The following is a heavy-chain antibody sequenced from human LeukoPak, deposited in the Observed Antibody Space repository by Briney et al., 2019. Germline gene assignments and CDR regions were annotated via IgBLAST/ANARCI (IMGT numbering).Heavy chain of an antibody. CDR1: GGSISSSNYY. CDR3: ARAGDYDSSGYYLFYFDN. Sequence: PSETLSLTCTVSGGSISSSNYYWGWIRQSPGRGLEWIGNIYYSGSTYYNPSLKGRVTISLNTSKNQFSLKLSYVTAADTAVYYCARAGDYDSSGYYLFYFDNWGQGTRVTVSS. J-gene: IGHJ4*02. CDR2: IYYSGST. D-gene: IGHD3-22*01. V-gene: IGHV4-39*07.